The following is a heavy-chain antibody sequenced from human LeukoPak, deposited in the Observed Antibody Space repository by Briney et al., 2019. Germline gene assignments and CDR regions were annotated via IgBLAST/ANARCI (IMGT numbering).Heavy chain of an antibody. CDR1: GGTFSSYA. V-gene: IGHV1-69*05. CDR2: IIPIFGTA. Sequence: GASVKVSCKASGGTFSSYAISWVRQAPGQGLEWMGGIIPIFGTANYAQKFQGRVTMTRDTSTSTVYMELSSLRSEDTAVYYCARGRGYCSGGSCYSHYYYMDVWGKGTTVTISS. J-gene: IGHJ6*03. CDR3: ARGRGYCSGGSCYSHYYYMDV. D-gene: IGHD2-15*01.